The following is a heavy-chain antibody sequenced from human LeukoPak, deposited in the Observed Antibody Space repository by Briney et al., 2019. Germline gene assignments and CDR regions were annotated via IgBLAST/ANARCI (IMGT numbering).Heavy chain of an antibody. D-gene: IGHD3-22*01. CDR2: VRYDSSNK. V-gene: IGHV3-30*02. J-gene: IGHJ4*02. CDR3: AKDANQYYLDSSGYGDY. Sequence: GGSLRLSCAASGFTFSGYGMHWVRQAPGKGLEWVAFVRYDSSNKYYADSVKGRFTISRDNSKNTLDLQMNSLRAEDTAVYYCAKDANQYYLDSSGYGDYWGQGILVTVSS. CDR1: GFTFSGYG.